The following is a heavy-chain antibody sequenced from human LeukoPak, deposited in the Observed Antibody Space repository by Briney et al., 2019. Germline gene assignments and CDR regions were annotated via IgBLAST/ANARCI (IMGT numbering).Heavy chain of an antibody. J-gene: IGHJ4*02. CDR3: ARGSDDILTGYYCN. D-gene: IGHD3-9*01. CDR1: GGTFSSYA. CDR2: IIPIFGTA. Sequence: SVKVSCKASGGTFSSYAISWVRQAPGQGLEWMGGIIPIFGTANYAQKLQGRVTITADESTSTAYMELSSLRSEDTAVYYCARGSDDILTGYYCNWGQGTLVTVSS. V-gene: IGHV1-69*13.